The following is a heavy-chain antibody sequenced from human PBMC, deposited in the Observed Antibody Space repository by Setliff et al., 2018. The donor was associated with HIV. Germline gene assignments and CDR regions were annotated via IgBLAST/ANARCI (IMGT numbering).Heavy chain of an antibody. J-gene: IGHJ3*02. CDR2: ISYDGSNK. Sequence: LRLSCAASGFTFSSYGMHWVRQAPGKGLEWVAVISYDGSNKYYADSVKGRFTISRDNSKNTLYLQMNSLRAEDTAVYYCAKGGLFTMIVVAPDAFDIWGQGTMVTVSS. V-gene: IGHV3-30*18. CDR3: AKGGLFTMIVVAPDAFDI. D-gene: IGHD3-22*01. CDR1: GFTFSSYG.